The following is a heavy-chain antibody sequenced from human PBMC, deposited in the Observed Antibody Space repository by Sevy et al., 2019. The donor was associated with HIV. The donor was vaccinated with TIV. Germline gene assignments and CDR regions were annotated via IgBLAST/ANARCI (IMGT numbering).Heavy chain of an antibody. D-gene: IGHD3-3*01. V-gene: IGHV3-74*01. Sequence: RGSLRLSCAASGFTFSSYWMHWVRQAPGKGLVCVSRINSDGSSTSYADSVKGRFTISRDNAKNTLYLQMNSLRAEDTAVYYCARYDFWSGYPFDYWGQGTLVTVS. CDR1: GFTFSSYW. CDR3: ARYDFWSGYPFDY. J-gene: IGHJ4*02. CDR2: INSDGSST.